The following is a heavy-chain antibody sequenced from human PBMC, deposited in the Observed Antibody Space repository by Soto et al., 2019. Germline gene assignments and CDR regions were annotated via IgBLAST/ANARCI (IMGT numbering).Heavy chain of an antibody. D-gene: IGHD6-19*01. CDR1: GGPISSYY. CDR2: IYYSGST. CDR3: AWGSSGWPPRVDF. V-gene: IGHV4-59*01. J-gene: IGHJ4*02. Sequence: QVQLQESGPGLVKPSETLSLNCTVSGGPISSYYWSWIRQSPGKGLEWIGYIYYSGSTNYNPSLKGRVTISVDACKTQFSLELSSVTAAGTAVYYGAWGSSGWPPRVDFWGQGTLVTVSS.